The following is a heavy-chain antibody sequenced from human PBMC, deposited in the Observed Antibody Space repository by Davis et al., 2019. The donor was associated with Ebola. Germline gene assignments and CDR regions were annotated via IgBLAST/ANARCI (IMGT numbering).Heavy chain of an antibody. V-gene: IGHV3-21*01. CDR2: ILVSGTYI. J-gene: IGHJ4*02. CDR1: GFTFASAW. CDR3: ARDRFSSNWGDYFNS. Sequence: GGSLRLSCAASGFTFASAWMSWVRQAPGRGLEWVSSILVSGTYIYYADSVKGRFTISRDDAKNSLYLQMDSLRGEDTAVYYCARDRFSSNWGDYFNSWGQGTLVTVSS. D-gene: IGHD6-13*01.